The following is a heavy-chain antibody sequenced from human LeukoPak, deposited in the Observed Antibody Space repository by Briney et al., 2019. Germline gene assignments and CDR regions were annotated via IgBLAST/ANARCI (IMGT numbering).Heavy chain of an antibody. CDR1: GFTFSSYG. V-gene: IGHV3-48*03. J-gene: IGHJ3*02. CDR3: ARARRDGNNAFDI. D-gene: IGHD1/OR15-1a*01. CDR2: ISSGGSTI. Sequence: GGSLRLSCAASGFTFSSYGMNWVRQAPGKGLEWVSSISSGGSTIYYADSVKGRFTISRDDAKNSLYLQMNSLRADDTAVYYCARARRDGNNAFDIWGQGTMVIVSS.